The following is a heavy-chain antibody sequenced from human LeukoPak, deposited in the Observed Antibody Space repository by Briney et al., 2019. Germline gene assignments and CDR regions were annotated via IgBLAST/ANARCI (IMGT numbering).Heavy chain of an antibody. CDR1: GFTFSSYA. Sequence: GGSLRLSRAASGFTFSSYAMSWVRQAPGKGLEWVSAISGSGGSTYYADSVKGRFTISRDNSKNTLYLQMNSLRAEDTAVYYCAKSYGWKIVGATYFDYWGQGTLVTVSS. V-gene: IGHV3-23*01. CDR3: AKSYGWKIVGATYFDY. CDR2: ISGSGGST. J-gene: IGHJ4*02. D-gene: IGHD1-26*01.